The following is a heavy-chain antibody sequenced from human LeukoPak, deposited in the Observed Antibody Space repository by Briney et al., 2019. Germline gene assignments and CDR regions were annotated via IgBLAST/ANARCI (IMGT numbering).Heavy chain of an antibody. V-gene: IGHV3-30-3*01. CDR1: GFTFSSYP. CDR2: ISDDGTNR. Sequence: GGSLRLSCEASGFTFSSYPMDWVRQAPGKGLEWVAIISDDGTNRYYADSVKGRFTISRDDSNNTVYLQMNSLRVDDTAIYFCARGKFFDIWGQGKMVTVSS. J-gene: IGHJ3*02. CDR3: ARGKFFDI.